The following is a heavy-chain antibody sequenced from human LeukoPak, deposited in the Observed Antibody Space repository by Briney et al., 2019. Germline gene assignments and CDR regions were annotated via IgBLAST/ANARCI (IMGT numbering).Heavy chain of an antibody. Sequence: SKTLSLTCTVSGGSISGGGYYWSWIRQPPGKGLEGIGYIYHSGSTYYNPTLKSRVTISVDRSKSQFSLKLGSVTAADTAVYYCARSPVVDTAMVTVSDAFDIWGQGTMVTVSS. D-gene: IGHD5-18*01. J-gene: IGHJ3*02. CDR1: GGSISGGGYY. CDR2: IYHSGST. CDR3: ARSPVVDTAMVTVSDAFDI. V-gene: IGHV4-30-2*01.